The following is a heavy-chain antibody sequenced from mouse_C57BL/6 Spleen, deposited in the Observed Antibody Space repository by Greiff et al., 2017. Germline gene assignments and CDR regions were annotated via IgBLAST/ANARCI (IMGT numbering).Heavy chain of an antibody. Sequence: EVKVVESEGGLVQPGSSMKLSCTASGFTFSDYYMAWVRQVPEKGLEWVANIHYDGSSTYYLDSLKSRFTISRDNAKNILYLQMSSLKSEDTATYYCARKGDYYCSFDYWGQGTTLTVSS. D-gene: IGHD1-1*01. J-gene: IGHJ2*01. CDR3: ARKGDYYCSFDY. CDR2: IHYDGSST. CDR1: GFTFSDYY. V-gene: IGHV5-16*01.